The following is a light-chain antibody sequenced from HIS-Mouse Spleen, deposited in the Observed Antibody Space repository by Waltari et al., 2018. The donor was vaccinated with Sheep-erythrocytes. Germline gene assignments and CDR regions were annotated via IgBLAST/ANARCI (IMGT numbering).Light chain of an antibody. J-gene: IGKJ2*01. Sequence: DIQMTQSPSTLSASVGDRDTITCRASQSISSWLAWYQQKPGKAPKLLIYKASSLESGVPSRFSGSGSGTEFTLTISSLQPDDFATYYCQQYNSYSPRTFGQGTKLEIK. V-gene: IGKV1-5*03. CDR2: KAS. CDR3: QQYNSYSPRT. CDR1: QSISSW.